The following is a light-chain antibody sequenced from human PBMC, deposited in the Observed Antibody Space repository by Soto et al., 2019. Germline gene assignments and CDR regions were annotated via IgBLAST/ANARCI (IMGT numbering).Light chain of an antibody. V-gene: IGLV2-14*01. CDR3: NSSTSDSLYV. CDR2: NVR. J-gene: IGLJ1*01. CDR1: SSDVGGSNY. Sequence: QSVLTQPASVSGSPGQSITISCTGTSSDVGGSNYVSWYQQYPGKVPKLLIYNVRIRPSGVSNRFSGSKSGNTASLTISGLQAEDEADYLCNSSTSDSLYVFGTGTKVTV.